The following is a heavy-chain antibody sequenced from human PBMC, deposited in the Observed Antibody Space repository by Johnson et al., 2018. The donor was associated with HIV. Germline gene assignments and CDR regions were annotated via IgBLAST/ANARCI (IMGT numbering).Heavy chain of an antibody. Sequence: QVQLVESGGGVVQPGRSLRLSCVASRFTFSSYGMHWVRQAPGKGLEWVAVISYDGANKYYADSVKGRFTISRDNSKNTLYLQMHSLRAEDTAVYYCAKGYSSSGYWVTPNDAFDLWGQGTMVTVSS. CDR1: RFTFSSYG. CDR2: ISYDGANK. J-gene: IGHJ3*01. D-gene: IGHD3-22*01. V-gene: IGHV3-30*18. CDR3: AKGYSSSGYWVTPNDAFDL.